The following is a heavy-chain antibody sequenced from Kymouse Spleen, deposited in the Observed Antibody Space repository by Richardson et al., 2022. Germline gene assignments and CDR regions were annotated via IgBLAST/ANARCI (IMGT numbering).Heavy chain of an antibody. D-gene: IGHD6-19*01. Sequence: QVQLQQWGAGLLKPSETLSLTCAVYGGSFSGYYWSWIRQPPGKGLEWIGEINHSGSTNYNPSLKSRVTISVDTSKNQFSLKLSSVTAADTAVYYCAREGYSSGSPYYYGMDVWGQGTTVTVSS. J-gene: IGHJ6*02. CDR2: INHSGST. CDR3: AREGYSSGSPYYYGMDV. CDR1: GGSFSGYY. V-gene: IGHV4-34*01.